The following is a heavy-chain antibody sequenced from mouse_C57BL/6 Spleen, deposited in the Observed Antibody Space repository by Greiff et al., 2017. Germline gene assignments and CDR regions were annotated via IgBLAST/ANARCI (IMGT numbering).Heavy chain of an antibody. CDR3: ARGVYYGSSYEGYFDY. CDR2: IYPRSGNT. V-gene: IGHV1-81*01. CDR1: GYTFTSYG. Sequence: VQLQQSGAELARPGASVKLSCKASGYTFTSYGISWVKQRTGQGLEWIGEIYPRSGNTYYNEKFKGKATLPADKSSSTAYMELRSLTSEDSAVYFCARGVYYGSSYEGYFDYWGQGTTLTVSS. J-gene: IGHJ2*01. D-gene: IGHD1-1*01.